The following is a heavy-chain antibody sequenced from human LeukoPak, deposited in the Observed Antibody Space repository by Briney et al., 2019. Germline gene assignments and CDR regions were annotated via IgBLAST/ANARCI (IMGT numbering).Heavy chain of an antibody. CDR1: GGSISSSSYY. V-gene: IGHV4-39*07. CDR2: IYYSGST. CDR3: ARAEGVPAAIHY. J-gene: IGHJ4*02. D-gene: IGHD2-2*01. Sequence: SETLSLTCTVSGGSISSSSYYWGWIRQPPGKGLEWIGSIYYSGSTNYNPSLKSRVTISVDTSKNQFSLKLSSVTAADTAVYYCARAEGVPAAIHYWGQGTLVTVSS.